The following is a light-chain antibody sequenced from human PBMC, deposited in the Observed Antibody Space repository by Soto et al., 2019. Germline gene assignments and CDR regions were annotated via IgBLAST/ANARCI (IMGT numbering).Light chain of an antibody. Sequence: EIVLTQSPATLYLSPGDRATLSCRASQSVDWYVAWYQQKPGQAPRLLIYDALKRATGTPDRFSGSGSGTDFTLTISRLEPEDFAVYYCQQRNNWPPVTFGGGTKVEIK. CDR3: QQRNNWPPVT. J-gene: IGKJ4*01. CDR1: QSVDWY. V-gene: IGKV3-11*01. CDR2: DAL.